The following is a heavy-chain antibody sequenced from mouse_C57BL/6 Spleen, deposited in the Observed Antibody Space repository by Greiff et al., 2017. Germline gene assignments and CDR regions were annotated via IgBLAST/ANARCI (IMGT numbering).Heavy chain of an antibody. CDR1: GFSLTSYG. D-gene: IGHD1-1*02. CDR2: IWSGGST. Sequence: VQLQQSGPGLVQPSQSLSITCTVSGFSLTSYGVHWVRQSPGKGLEWLGVIWSGGSTDYNAAFISSLSISKDKSKSQVFLKMNSLQAYDTSIYDCAGGWFLAWCAYWGQGTLVTVSA. J-gene: IGHJ3*01. V-gene: IGHV2-2*01. CDR3: AGGWFLAWCAY.